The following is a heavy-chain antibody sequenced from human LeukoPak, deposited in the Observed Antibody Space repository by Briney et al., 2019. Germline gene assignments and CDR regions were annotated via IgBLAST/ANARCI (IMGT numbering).Heavy chain of an antibody. J-gene: IGHJ3*02. V-gene: IGHV3-7*03. CDR1: GFTFSSYW. Sequence: GGSLRLSCAASGFTFSSYWMSWVRQAPGKGLEWVANIKQDGSEKYYVDSVKGRFTISRDNAKNSLYLQMNSLRAEDTALYYCAKDIGGAYSSGDFEAFDIWGQGTMVTVSS. D-gene: IGHD6-25*01. CDR2: IKQDGSEK. CDR3: AKDIGGAYSSGDFEAFDI.